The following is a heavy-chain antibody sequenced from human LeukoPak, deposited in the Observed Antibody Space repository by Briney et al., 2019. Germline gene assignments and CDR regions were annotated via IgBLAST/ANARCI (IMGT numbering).Heavy chain of an antibody. D-gene: IGHD6-19*01. CDR2: IYYSGST. CDR3: ASVRGYSSGWYASGFDP. J-gene: IGHJ5*02. CDR1: GFTFRGYS. Sequence: GSLRLSCAASGFTFRGYSMNWVRQAPGKGLEWIGSIYYSGSTNYNPSLKSRVTISLDTSKNQFSLKLTSVTAADTAVYYCASVRGYSSGWYASGFDPWGQGTLVTVSS. V-gene: IGHV4-38-2*01.